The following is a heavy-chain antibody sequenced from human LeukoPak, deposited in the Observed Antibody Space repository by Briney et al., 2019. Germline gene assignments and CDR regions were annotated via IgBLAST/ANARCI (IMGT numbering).Heavy chain of an antibody. D-gene: IGHD2-21*02. V-gene: IGHV3-23*01. CDR1: GFTFSSYA. CDR3: ARLRSLDK. J-gene: IGHJ4*02. Sequence: PGGSLRLSCAASGFTFSSYAMSWVRQAPGKGLEWVSAISGSGGSTYYADSVKGRFTISRDNAKNSLYLEMSSLRVEDTAVYFCARLRSLDKWGQGTLVTVS. CDR2: ISGSGGST.